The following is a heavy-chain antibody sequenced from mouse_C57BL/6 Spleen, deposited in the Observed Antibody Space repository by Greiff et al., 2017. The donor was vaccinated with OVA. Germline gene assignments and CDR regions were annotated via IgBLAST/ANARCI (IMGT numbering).Heavy chain of an antibody. Sequence: VQLQQSGPELVKPGASVKISCKASGYAFSSSWMNWVKQRPGKGLEWIGRIYPGDGDTNYNGKFKGKATLTADKSSSTAYMQLSSLTSEDSAVYFCARWDYDVRDYWGQGTTLTVSS. CDR2: IYPGDGDT. D-gene: IGHD2-4*01. CDR3: ARWDYDVRDY. V-gene: IGHV1-82*01. J-gene: IGHJ2*01. CDR1: GYAFSSSW.